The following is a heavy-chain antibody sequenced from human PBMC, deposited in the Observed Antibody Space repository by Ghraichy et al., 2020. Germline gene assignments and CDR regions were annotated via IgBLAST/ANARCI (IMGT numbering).Heavy chain of an antibody. CDR1: GPVGSIRGYF. CDR2: GYHNGST. V-gene: IGHV4-59*01. CDR3: AGAAYGFYGQNWFDP. Sequence: SETLSLTCSVYGPVGSIRGYFWTWIRQPPGKGLEWLGYGYHNGSTSYNSSLKNRATIVVDTFRNQFSLRLTSVTAADTAVYYCAGAAYGFYGQNWFDPWGQGTRVSVSS. D-gene: IGHD3/OR15-3a*01. J-gene: IGHJ5*02.